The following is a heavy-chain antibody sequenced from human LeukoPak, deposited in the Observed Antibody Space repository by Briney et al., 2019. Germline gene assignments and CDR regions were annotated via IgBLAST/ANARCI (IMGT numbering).Heavy chain of an antibody. CDR1: GFTFSSYA. CDR3: ARDWYYGSGSYHFDY. CDR2: ISSSSSYI. D-gene: IGHD3-10*01. J-gene: IGHJ4*02. Sequence: PGGSPRLSCAASGFTFSSYAMSWVRQAPGKGLEWVSSISSSSSYIYYADSVKGRFTISRDNAKNSLYLQMNSLRAEDTAVYYCARDWYYGSGSYHFDYWGQGTLVTVSS. V-gene: IGHV3-21*01.